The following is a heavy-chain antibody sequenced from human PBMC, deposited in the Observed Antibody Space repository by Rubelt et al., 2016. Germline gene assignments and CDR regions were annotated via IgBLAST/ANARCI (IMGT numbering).Heavy chain of an antibody. D-gene: IGHD3-16*01. Sequence: ESGGGLVQPGGSLRLSCAASGFTFSSYWMSWVRQAPGKGLEWVANIRQDGGEKYYVDSVKGRFTISRDNANNSIYLQMNSLRAEDTAVYYCARDPWRGVKDYWGQGTLVTVSS. J-gene: IGHJ4*02. CDR1: GFTFSSYW. CDR2: IRQDGGEK. V-gene: IGHV3-7*01. CDR3: ARDPWRGVKDY.